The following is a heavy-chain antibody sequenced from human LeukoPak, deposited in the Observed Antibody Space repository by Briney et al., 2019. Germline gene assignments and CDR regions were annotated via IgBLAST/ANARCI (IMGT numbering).Heavy chain of an antibody. CDR2: IPHSGIT. V-gene: IGHV4-4*02. CDR1: GASIYSSDW. J-gene: IGHJ4*02. Sequence: SETLSLTCAVSGASIYSSDWWTWVRQPPGKGLEWIGEIPHSGITNYNPSLKSRVTISVDKSKNQFSLNLSSVTAADTAVYYCSRENGAFSPFGYWGQGILVTV. D-gene: IGHD2-8*01. CDR3: SRENGAFSPFGY.